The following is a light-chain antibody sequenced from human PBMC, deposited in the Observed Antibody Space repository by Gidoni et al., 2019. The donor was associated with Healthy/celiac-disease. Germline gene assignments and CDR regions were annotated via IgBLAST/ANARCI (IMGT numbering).Light chain of an antibody. CDR1: QSVSSSY. CDR3: QQYGSPCT. CDR2: GSS. Sequence: EIVLTQSPGTLSLSPGERATLSCSASQSVSSSYLAWYQQKPGQAPRLLIDGSSSSATVIPDRFSGSGSVTDFTLTISRLEPEDFAVYYCQQYGSPCTFGQGTKVEIK. V-gene: IGKV3-20*01. J-gene: IGKJ1*01.